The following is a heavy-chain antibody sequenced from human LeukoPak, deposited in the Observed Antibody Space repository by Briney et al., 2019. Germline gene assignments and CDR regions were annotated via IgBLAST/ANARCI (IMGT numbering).Heavy chain of an antibody. CDR3: ARTRYYYNSRSYGAQYYFDY. Sequence: SETLSLTCTVSGGSISSYYWTWIRQPPGKGLEWIGYIYYSGSTNYNPSLKSRVTISVDTSKNQFSLKLSSVTAADTAVYYCARTRYYYNSRSYGAQYYFDYWGQGTLVTVSS. CDR2: IYYSGST. CDR1: GGSISSYY. V-gene: IGHV4-59*08. J-gene: IGHJ4*02. D-gene: IGHD3-10*01.